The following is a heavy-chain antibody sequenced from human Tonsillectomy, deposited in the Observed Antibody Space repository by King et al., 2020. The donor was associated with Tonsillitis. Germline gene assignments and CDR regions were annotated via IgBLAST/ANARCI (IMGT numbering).Heavy chain of an antibody. CDR2: IRFDGSNK. J-gene: IGHJ4*02. CDR1: GFTFSSYG. V-gene: IGHV3-30*02. Sequence: VQLVESGGGVVQPGGSLRLSCAASGFTFSSYGMHWVRQAPGKGLEWVAFIRFDGSNKYSADSVKGRFTISRDNSKNTLYLQMNSLRAEDTALYYCAKATPARGFDYWGPGTLVTVSS. D-gene: IGHD3-10*01. CDR3: AKATPARGFDY.